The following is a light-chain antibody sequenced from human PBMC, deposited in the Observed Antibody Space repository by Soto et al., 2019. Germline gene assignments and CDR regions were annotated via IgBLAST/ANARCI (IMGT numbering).Light chain of an antibody. Sequence: IVLTQSPATLSLSPGERATLSCRASESVSSHLLWYQQRPGQAPRLLIYDASTRATGIPARFSGSGSGTDFTLTISSLEPEDFAVYYCQQRSNGPPFTFGQGTKLEIK. J-gene: IGKJ2*01. V-gene: IGKV3-11*01. CDR1: ESVSSH. CDR3: QQRSNGPPFT. CDR2: DAS.